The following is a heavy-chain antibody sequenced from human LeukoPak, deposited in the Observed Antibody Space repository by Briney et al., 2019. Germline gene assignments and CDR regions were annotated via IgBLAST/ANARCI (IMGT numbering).Heavy chain of an antibody. CDR3: ARAYDFWSGYYPGINWFDP. Sequence: VASVKVSCKASGYTFTSYGISWVRQAPGQGLEWMGWISAYNGNTNYAQKLQGRVTMTTDTSTSTAYMELRSLRSDDTAVYYCARAYDFWSGYYPGINWFDPWGQGTLVTVSS. J-gene: IGHJ5*02. CDR2: ISAYNGNT. V-gene: IGHV1-18*01. D-gene: IGHD3-3*01. CDR1: GYTFTSYG.